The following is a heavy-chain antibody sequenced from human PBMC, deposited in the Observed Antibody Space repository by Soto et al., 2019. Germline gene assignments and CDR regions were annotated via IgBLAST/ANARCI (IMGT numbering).Heavy chain of an antibody. J-gene: IGHJ4*02. Sequence: QVQLQQWGAGLLKPSETLSLTCAVYGGSFSGYYWSCIRQPPGKELESIWEINHVGGTNYNASLKSRLTISVDTSTNQFSLKVNSVTAADTAVYYCARGHKCYSSSWYVDWGQGTAVTVSS. D-gene: IGHD6-13*01. V-gene: IGHV4-34*01. CDR1: GGSFSGYY. CDR3: ARGHKCYSSSWYVD. CDR2: INHVGGT.